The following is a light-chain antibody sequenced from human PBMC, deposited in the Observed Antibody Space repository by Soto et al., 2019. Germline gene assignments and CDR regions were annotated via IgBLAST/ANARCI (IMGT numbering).Light chain of an antibody. CDR3: QQFNVYPLT. V-gene: IGKV1-9*01. CDR2: AAS. J-gene: IGKJ4*01. CDR1: QGIRDF. Sequence: DIQLTQSPSFLSASVGDRVTITCRASQGIRDFLAWYQQKPGKAPKLLIYAASTLQAGVPTRFSGFASGTEFTLTISNLQPADSATYCCQQFNVYPLTFGGGTKVEIK.